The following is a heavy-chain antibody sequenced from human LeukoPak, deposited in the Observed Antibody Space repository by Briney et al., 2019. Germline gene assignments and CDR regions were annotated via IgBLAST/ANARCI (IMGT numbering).Heavy chain of an antibody. CDR2: IYSGGST. CDR3: ASYRYGSSFAFDI. J-gene: IGHJ3*02. V-gene: IGHV3-66*01. D-gene: IGHD6-6*01. Sequence: GGSLRLSCGASGFAVSTNYMSWVRQAPGKGLEWVSIIYSGGSTYYSDSVKGRFTISRDNSKNTLYLQMNSLRAEDTAVYYCASYRYGSSFAFDIWGQGTMVTVSS. CDR1: GFAVSTNY.